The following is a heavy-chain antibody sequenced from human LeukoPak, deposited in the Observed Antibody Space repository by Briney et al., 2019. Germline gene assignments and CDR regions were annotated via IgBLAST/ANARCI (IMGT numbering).Heavy chain of an antibody. CDR1: GGSISSYY. CDR3: ARDRRYCSSTSCYASGASDP. D-gene: IGHD2-2*01. J-gene: IGHJ5*02. V-gene: IGHV4-4*07. CDR2: IYTSGST. Sequence: SETLSLTCTVSGGSISSYYWSWIRQPAGKGLEWIGRIYTSGSTNYNPSLKSRVTMSVDTSKNQFSLKLSSVTAADTAVYYCARDRRYCSSTSCYASGASDPWGQGTLVTVSS.